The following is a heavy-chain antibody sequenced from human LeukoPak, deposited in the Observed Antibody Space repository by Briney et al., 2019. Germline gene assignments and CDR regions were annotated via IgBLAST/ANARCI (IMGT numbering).Heavy chain of an antibody. J-gene: IGHJ2*01. D-gene: IGHD6-13*01. CDR2: IYYSGST. CDR3: ARAVRREFYSSSYWYFDL. CDR1: GGSISSYY. Sequence: SETLSLTCTVSGGSISSYYWSWIRQPPGKGLEWIGYIYYSGSTNYNPSLKSRGTISVDTSKNQFSLKLSSVTAADTAVYYCARAVRREFYSSSYWYFDLWGRGTLVTVSS. V-gene: IGHV4-59*01.